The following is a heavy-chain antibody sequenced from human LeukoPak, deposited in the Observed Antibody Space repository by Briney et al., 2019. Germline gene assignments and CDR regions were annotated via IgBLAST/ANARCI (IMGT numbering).Heavy chain of an antibody. D-gene: IGHD3-16*01. CDR3: ARAPIWGGMVTYYYMDV. Sequence: ASVKVSCKASGYTFSNYGISWVRQAPGQGLEWMGWISAYNGNTNYAQKLQGRVTMTTDTSTSTVYMELRSLRSDDTAVYYCARAPIWGGMVTYYYMDVWGKGTTVTISS. J-gene: IGHJ6*03. CDR1: GYTFSNYG. V-gene: IGHV1-18*01. CDR2: ISAYNGNT.